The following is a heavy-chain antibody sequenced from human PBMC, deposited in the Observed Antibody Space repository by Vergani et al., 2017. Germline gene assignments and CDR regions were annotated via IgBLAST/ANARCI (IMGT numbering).Heavy chain of an antibody. D-gene: IGHD3-9*01. J-gene: IGHJ4*02. CDR3: AKFKGFLTGYYMWGLGY. Sequence: QVQLQESGPGLVKPSETLSLTCTVSGGSISSYYWSWIRQPPGKGLEWIGYIYYSGSTNYNPSLKSRVTISVDTSKNQFSLKLSSVTAADTAVYYCAKFKGFLTGYYMWGLGYWGQGTLVTVSS. V-gene: IGHV4-59*01. CDR2: IYYSGST. CDR1: GGSISSYY.